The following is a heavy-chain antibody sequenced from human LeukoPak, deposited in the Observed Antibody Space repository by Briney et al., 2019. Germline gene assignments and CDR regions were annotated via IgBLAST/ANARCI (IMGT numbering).Heavy chain of an antibody. V-gene: IGHV4-59*01. Sequence: SETLSLTCTVSGGSISPFYWNWIRQPPGKGLEWIGYIYYSGNTNYNPSLKSRVTISVDTSKNQFSLKLSSVTAADTAFYYCARETYSSSWYHDAFDIWGQGTMVTVSS. CDR3: ARETYSSSWYHDAFDI. CDR2: IYYSGNT. D-gene: IGHD6-13*01. J-gene: IGHJ3*02. CDR1: GGSISPFY.